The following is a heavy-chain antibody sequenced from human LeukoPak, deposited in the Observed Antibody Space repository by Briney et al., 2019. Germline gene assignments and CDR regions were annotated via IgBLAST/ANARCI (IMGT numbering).Heavy chain of an antibody. CDR2: ISAYNGNT. CDR3: ARDLVPPNYYDSSGYYLNFDY. J-gene: IGHJ4*02. V-gene: IGHV1-18*01. Sequence: ASVKVSCKASGYTFTSYGISWVRQAPGQGLEWMGWISAYNGNTNYAQKLQGRVTMTTDTSTSTAYMELRSLRSDDTAVYYCARDLVPPNYYDSSGYYLNFDYWGQGTLVTVSS. CDR1: GYTFTSYG. D-gene: IGHD3-22*01.